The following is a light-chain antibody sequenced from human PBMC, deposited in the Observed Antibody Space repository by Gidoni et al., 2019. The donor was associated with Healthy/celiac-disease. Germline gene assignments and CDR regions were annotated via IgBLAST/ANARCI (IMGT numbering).Light chain of an antibody. CDR2: DAS. V-gene: IGKV3-11*01. Sequence: IVLTQSPATLSLSPGERATLSCRASQSVSSYLAWYQQKPGQAPKLLIYDASNRATGIPARFSGSGSGPDFTLTISSLEPEDFAVYYCQQRSNWLTFGGXTKVEIK. CDR1: QSVSSY. J-gene: IGKJ4*01. CDR3: QQRSNWLT.